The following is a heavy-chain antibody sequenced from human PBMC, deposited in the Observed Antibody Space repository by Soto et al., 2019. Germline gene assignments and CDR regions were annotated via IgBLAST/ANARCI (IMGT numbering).Heavy chain of an antibody. CDR3: ASDRAISPFNGDGMDV. J-gene: IGHJ6*02. CDR2: IGTAGDT. V-gene: IGHV3-13*01. D-gene: IGHD3-3*01. Sequence: PGGSLRLSCAASGFTFSSYDMHWVRQAPGKGLEWVSAIGTAGDTYYAGSVKGRFTISRENAKNSLYLQMNSLRAEDTAVYYCASDRAISPFNGDGMDVWGQGTTVTVSS. CDR1: GFTFSSYD.